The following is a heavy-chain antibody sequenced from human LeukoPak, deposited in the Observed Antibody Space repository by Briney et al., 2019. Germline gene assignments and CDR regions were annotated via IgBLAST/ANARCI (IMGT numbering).Heavy chain of an antibody. CDR3: ARHRGVILDY. V-gene: IGHV4-61*02. CDR1: GGSISSGSYY. Sequence: SETLSLTCTVSGGSISSGSYYWSWIRQPAGKGLEWIGRIYTSGSTNYNPSLKSRVTISVDTSKNQFSLKLSSVTAADTAVYCCARHRGVILDYWGQGTLVTVSS. D-gene: IGHD3-16*02. J-gene: IGHJ4*02. CDR2: IYTSGST.